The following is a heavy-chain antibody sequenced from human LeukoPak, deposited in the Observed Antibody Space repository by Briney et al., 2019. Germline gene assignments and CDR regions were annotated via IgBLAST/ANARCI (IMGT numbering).Heavy chain of an antibody. V-gene: IGHV4-39*07. D-gene: IGHD3-22*01. CDR1: GGFISSSSYY. CDR2: IYYSGST. CDR3: ARGSYYDNYYAFDI. J-gene: IGHJ3*02. Sequence: SETLSLTCTVSGGFISSSSYYWGWIRQPPGKGLEWIGSIYYSGSTYYNPSLKSRVTISVDTSKNQFSLKLSSVTAADTAVYYCARGSYYDNYYAFDIWGQGTMVTVSS.